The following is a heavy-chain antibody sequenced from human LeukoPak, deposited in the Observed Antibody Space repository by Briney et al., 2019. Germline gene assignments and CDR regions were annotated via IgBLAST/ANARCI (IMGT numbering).Heavy chain of an antibody. D-gene: IGHD6-25*01. CDR2: ISGTDGST. V-gene: IGHV3-23*01. CDR1: GFTFSSYA. CDR3: TKPSGAAAVDY. Sequence: QSGGSLRLSCAASGFTFSSYALSWVRQAPGKGLEWVSAISGTDGSTYYADSVKGRFTISRDNSKNTLYLQMNSLRVEDTAVYYCTKPSGAAAVDYWGQGTLVTVSS. J-gene: IGHJ4*02.